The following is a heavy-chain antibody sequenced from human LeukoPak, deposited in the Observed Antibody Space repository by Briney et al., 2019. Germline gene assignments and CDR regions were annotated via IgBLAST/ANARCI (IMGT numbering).Heavy chain of an antibody. V-gene: IGHV3-23*01. CDR2: IRGSGDNT. CDR1: GLTFSSCA. J-gene: IGHJ6*02. D-gene: IGHD2/OR15-2a*01. Sequence: GGSLRLSCAASGLTFSSCAMNWVRQAPGRGLEWVSAIRGSGDNTYYADSVRGRFTISRDNSKSTLYLQMNSLRAEDTAIYYCAKNMGPEYYYGMDVWGQGTTVTVSS. CDR3: AKNMGPEYYYGMDV.